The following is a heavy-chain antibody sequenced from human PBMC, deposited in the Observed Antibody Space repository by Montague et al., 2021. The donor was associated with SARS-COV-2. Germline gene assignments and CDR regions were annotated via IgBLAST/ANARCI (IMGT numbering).Heavy chain of an antibody. J-gene: IGHJ4*02. V-gene: IGHV4-39*01. CDR1: GGSISSSTYY. CDR3: ARHGWGWLRLLRPFDY. D-gene: IGHD5-12*01. Sequence: SEILSLTYTVSGGSISSSTYYWGWIRQPPGKGLEWIGSIYYSGSTYYNPSLKSRVTISVDTSKNQFSLKLSSVTAADTAVYYCARHGWGWLRLLRPFDYWGQGTLVTVSS. CDR2: IYYSGST.